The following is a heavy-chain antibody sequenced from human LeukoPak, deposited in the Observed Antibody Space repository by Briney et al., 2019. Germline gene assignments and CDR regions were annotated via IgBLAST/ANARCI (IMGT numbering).Heavy chain of an antibody. D-gene: IGHD3-22*01. Sequence: ASVKVSCKASGYTFTSYFMHWVRQAPGQGLEWMGIINHRGGSTSYAQKFQGRVSMTRDTSTSTVYMELSSLRSEDTAVYYCARVITKYYDTGYDAFDIWGQGTMVTVSS. V-gene: IGHV1-46*01. CDR3: ARVITKYYDTGYDAFDI. CDR1: GYTFTSYF. J-gene: IGHJ3*02. CDR2: INHRGGST.